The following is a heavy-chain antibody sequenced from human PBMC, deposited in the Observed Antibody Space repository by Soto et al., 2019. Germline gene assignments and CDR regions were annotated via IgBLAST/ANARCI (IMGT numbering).Heavy chain of an antibody. V-gene: IGHV1-69*06. CDR3: ARVGVTIFGVVNPYYYYGMDV. CDR1: GGTFSSYA. J-gene: IGHJ6*02. CDR2: IIPIFGTA. D-gene: IGHD3-3*01. Sequence: SVKVSCKASGGTFSSYAISWVRQAPGQGLEWMGGIIPIFGTANYAQKFQGRVTITADKSTSTAYMELSSLRSEDTAVYYCARVGVTIFGVVNPYYYYGMDVWGQGTTVTSP.